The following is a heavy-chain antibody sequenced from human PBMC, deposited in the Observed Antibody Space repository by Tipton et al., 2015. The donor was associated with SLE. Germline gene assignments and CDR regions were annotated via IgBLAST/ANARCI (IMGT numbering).Heavy chain of an antibody. V-gene: IGHV4-39*02. CDR1: GVSTITSRYY. CDR2: LYAGGST. Sequence: TLSLTCSVSGVSTITSRYYSGWCRQSPRQGLEWVGSLYAGGSTYFHPSPKNRASISSDASKNNFSLKLNSVTAADTAVYYCATNGHGETYEFFTEYLRHWGQGTLVTVSS. D-gene: IGHD5-12*01. CDR3: ATNGHGETYEFFTEYLRH. J-gene: IGHJ1*01.